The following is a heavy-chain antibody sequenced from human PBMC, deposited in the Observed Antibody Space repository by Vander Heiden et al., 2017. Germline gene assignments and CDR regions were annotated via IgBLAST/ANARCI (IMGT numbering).Heavy chain of an antibody. D-gene: IGHD3-3*01. J-gene: IGHJ5*02. CDR1: GFTLDDYT. CDR3: AKSGNDFWSGYTSWFDP. CDR2: ISWDGGST. Sequence: EVQLVESGGVVVQPGGSVRLSCAAYGFTLDDYTMHWVRQAPGKGLEWVSLISWDGGSTYYADSVKGRFTISRDNSKNSLYLQMNSLRTEDTALYYCAKSGNDFWSGYTSWFDPWGQGTLVTVSS. V-gene: IGHV3-43*01.